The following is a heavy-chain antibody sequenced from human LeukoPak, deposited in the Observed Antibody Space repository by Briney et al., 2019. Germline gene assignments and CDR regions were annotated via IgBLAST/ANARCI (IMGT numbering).Heavy chain of an antibody. V-gene: IGHV4-39*07. D-gene: IGHD3-3*01. J-gene: IGHJ5*02. Sequence: PSETLSLTCTVSGGSISSSSYYWSWIRQPPGKGLEWIGEINHSGSTNYNPSLKSRVTISVDTSKNQFSLKLSSVTAADTAVYYCARGPYYDFWSGFYANWFDPWGQGTLVTVSS. CDR2: INHSGST. CDR1: GGSISSSSYY. CDR3: ARGPYYDFWSGFYANWFDP.